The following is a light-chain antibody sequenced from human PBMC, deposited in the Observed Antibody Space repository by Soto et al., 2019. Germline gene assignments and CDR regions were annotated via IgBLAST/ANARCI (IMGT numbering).Light chain of an antibody. CDR1: SGHSSYA. V-gene: IGLV4-69*01. CDR3: QTWGTGIHVV. J-gene: IGLJ2*01. Sequence: QLVLTQSPSASASLGASVKLTCTLSSGHSSYAIAWHQQQPEKGPRYLMKLNSDGSHSKGDGIPDRFSGSSSGAEHYLTISSLQSEDEADYYCQTWGTGIHVVFGGGTKLTVL. CDR2: LNSDGSH.